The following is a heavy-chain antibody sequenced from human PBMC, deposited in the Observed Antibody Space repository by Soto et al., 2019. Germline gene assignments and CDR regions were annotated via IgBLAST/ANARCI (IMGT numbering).Heavy chain of an antibody. J-gene: IGHJ4*02. CDR2: IYYREDT. V-gene: IGHV4-39*01. D-gene: IGHD1-1*01. Sequence: QLQLQESGPGLVKPSETLSLTCNVSGGSISTSNYYWAWVRQAPGKGLEWITNIYYREDTYYHPSLRTRLTVSVDTSKNQFSLRLTSLTAADTAMYFCASLQVPGNFDYWGQGTLVTVSS. CDR3: ASLQVPGNFDY. CDR1: GGSISTSNYY.